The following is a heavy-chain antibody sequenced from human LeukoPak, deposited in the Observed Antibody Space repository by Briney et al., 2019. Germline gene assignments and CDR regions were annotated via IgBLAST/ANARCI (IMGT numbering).Heavy chain of an antibody. J-gene: IGHJ5*02. CDR3: ARQRSHSSGWFVLNWFDP. CDR2: ISSSGSYI. V-gene: IGHV3-21*01. CDR1: RFTFSSYS. Sequence: GGSLRLSCAASRFTFSSYSMNWVRQAPGKGLEWVSSISSSGSYIYYADSVKGRFTISRDNSKNTLSLQMNSLRAEDTAVYYCARQRSHSSGWFVLNWFDPWGQGTLVTVSS. D-gene: IGHD6-19*01.